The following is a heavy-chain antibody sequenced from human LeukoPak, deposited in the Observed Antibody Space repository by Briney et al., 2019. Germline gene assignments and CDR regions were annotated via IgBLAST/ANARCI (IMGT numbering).Heavy chain of an antibody. Sequence: SLSLSCAASGFTFSSYGMHWVRQAPGKGLEWVAVISYDGSNKYEAACVKGRFTISRDNSKNTLYLQMNSLRAEDTAVYYCAKAGDLDIWGQPTMAADSS. V-gene: IGHV3-30*18. J-gene: IGHJ3*02. CDR1: GFTFSSYG. D-gene: IGHD3-10*01. CDR2: ISYDGSNK. CDR3: AKAGDLDI.